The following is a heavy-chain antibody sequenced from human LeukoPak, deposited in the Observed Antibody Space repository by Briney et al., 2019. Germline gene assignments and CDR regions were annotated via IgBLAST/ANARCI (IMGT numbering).Heavy chain of an antibody. Sequence: SETLSLTCAVYGGSFSGYYWSWIRQPPGKGLEWIGEINHSGSTNYNPSLKSRVTISVDTSKNQFSLKLSSVTAADTAVYYCARVNKYYDILTGYNFDYWGQGTLVTVSS. CDR2: INHSGST. J-gene: IGHJ4*02. D-gene: IGHD3-9*01. V-gene: IGHV4-34*01. CDR1: GGSFSGYY. CDR3: ARVNKYYDILTGYNFDY.